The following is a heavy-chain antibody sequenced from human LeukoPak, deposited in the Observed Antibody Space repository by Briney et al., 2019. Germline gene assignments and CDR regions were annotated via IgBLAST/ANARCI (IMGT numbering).Heavy chain of an antibody. CDR1: GFTFSDYN. V-gene: IGHV3-21*01. CDR2: ISRSSSSI. CDR3: ARSTTMIVVVPDY. J-gene: IGHJ4*02. Sequence: GGSLRLSCSASGFTFSDYNMNWVRQAPGKGLEWVSYISRSSSSIHYADSVKGRFTISRDNSKNTLYLQMNSLRAEDTAVYYCARSTTMIVVVPDYWGQGTLVTVSS. D-gene: IGHD3-22*01.